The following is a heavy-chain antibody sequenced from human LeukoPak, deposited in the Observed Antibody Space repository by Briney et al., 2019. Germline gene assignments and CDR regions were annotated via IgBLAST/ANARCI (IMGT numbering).Heavy chain of an antibody. CDR1: GYNFTSYD. CDR3: ARGRSSRVVPAAMRPYYFDY. J-gene: IGHJ4*02. Sequence: GASVKVSCKASGYNFTSYDINWVRQATGQGLEWMGWMNPNSGNTAYAQKFQGRVTITRNTSISTAYMELSSLRSEDTAVYYCARGRSSRVVPAAMRPYYFDYWGQGTLVTVSS. V-gene: IGHV1-8*03. D-gene: IGHD2-2*01. CDR2: MNPNSGNT.